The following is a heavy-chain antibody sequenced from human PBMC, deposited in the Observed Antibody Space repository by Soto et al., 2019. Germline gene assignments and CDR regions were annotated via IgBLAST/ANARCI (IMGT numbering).Heavy chain of an antibody. Sequence: GGSLRLSCAASGFTFSSYSMNWVRQAPGKGLEWVSSISSSSSYIYYADSVKGRFTISRDNAKNSLYLQMNSLRAEATAVYYFARMGNYGDYAVVFDIWGQGTMVTVSS. CDR3: ARMGNYGDYAVVFDI. J-gene: IGHJ3*02. CDR2: ISSSSSYI. CDR1: GFTFSSYS. D-gene: IGHD4-17*01. V-gene: IGHV3-21*01.